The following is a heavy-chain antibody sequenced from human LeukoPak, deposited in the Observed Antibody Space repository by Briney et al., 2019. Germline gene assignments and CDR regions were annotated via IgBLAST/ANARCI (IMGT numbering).Heavy chain of an antibody. CDR1: GGTFSSYA. Sequence: GASVKVSCKASGGTFSSYAISWVRQAPGQGLEWMGGIIPIFGTANYAQKFQGRVTITTDESTSTAYMELNSLRAEDTAVYYCARSRERGYDFPGVYWGQGTLVTVSS. CDR2: IIPIFGTA. CDR3: ARSRERGYDFPGVY. V-gene: IGHV1-69*05. J-gene: IGHJ4*02. D-gene: IGHD3-3*01.